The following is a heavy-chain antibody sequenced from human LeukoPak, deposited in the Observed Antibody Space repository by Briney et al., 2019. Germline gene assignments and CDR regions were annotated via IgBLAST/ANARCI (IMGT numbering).Heavy chain of an antibody. CDR1: GFTVSSNY. V-gene: IGHV3-53*01. D-gene: IGHD1-26*01. CDR2: IYSGGST. J-gene: IGHJ4*02. CDR3: ASAPLHSGSYGY. Sequence: GGSLRLSCAASGFTVSSNYMSWVRQAPGKGLEWVSVIYSGGSTYYADSVKGRFTISRDNSKNTLYLQMNSLRAEDTAVYYCASAPLHSGSYGYWGQGTLVTVSS.